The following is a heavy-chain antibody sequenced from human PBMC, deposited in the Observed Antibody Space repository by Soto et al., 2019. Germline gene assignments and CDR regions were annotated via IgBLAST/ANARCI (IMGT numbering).Heavy chain of an antibody. CDR1: GFTFSSYA. J-gene: IGHJ4*02. CDR3: AKGTYYYDSSGYYYVDWFDY. CDR2: ISGSGGST. V-gene: IGHV3-23*01. D-gene: IGHD3-22*01. Sequence: GSLRLSCAASGFTFSSYAMSWVRQAPGKGLEWVSAISGSGGSTYYADSVKGRFTISRDNSKNTLYLQMNSLRAEDTAVYYCAKGTYYYDSSGYYYVDWFDYWGQGT.